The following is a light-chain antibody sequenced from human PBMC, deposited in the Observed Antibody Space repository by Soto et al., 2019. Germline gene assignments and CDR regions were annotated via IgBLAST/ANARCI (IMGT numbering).Light chain of an antibody. CDR2: AAF. V-gene: IGKV1-39*01. CDR1: QTITSY. CDR3: QHSYSIPYT. Sequence: DIQMTQSPSSLSASVGDRVTITCRASQTITSYLNWYQQRPGKAPKLLIYAAFSLQSGVPSRFSGSVSGTDFTLTISSLQPEDFATYYCQHSYSIPYTFGQGTKLEIK. J-gene: IGKJ2*01.